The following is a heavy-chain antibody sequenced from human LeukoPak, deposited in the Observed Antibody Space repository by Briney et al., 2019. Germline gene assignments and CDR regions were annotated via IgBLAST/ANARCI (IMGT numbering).Heavy chain of an antibody. Sequence: SETLSLTCTVSGGSISSYYWSWIRQPPGKGLEWIGYIYYSGSTNYNPSLKSRVTISVDTSKNQFSLKLSSVTAADTAVYYCASLAPSNDYGDYHADYWGQGTLVTVSS. CDR1: GGSISSYY. CDR3: ASLAPSNDYGDYHADY. J-gene: IGHJ4*02. D-gene: IGHD4-17*01. V-gene: IGHV4-59*01. CDR2: IYYSGST.